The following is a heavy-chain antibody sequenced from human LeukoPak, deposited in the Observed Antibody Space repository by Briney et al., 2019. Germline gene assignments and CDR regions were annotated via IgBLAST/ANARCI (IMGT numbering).Heavy chain of an antibody. CDR1: GYTFTSYG. J-gene: IGHJ3*02. D-gene: IGHD3-9*01. CDR2: ISAYNGNT. V-gene: IGHV1-18*01. Sequence: ASVKVSCKASGYTFTSYGISWVRQAPGQGLEWMGWISAYNGNTNYSQKLQGRVTMTTDTSTSTAYMELRSLRSDDTAVYYCASLAGDRYYDILTGYIRRWYLNDAFDIWGQGTMVTVSS. CDR3: ASLAGDRYYDILTGYIRRWYLNDAFDI.